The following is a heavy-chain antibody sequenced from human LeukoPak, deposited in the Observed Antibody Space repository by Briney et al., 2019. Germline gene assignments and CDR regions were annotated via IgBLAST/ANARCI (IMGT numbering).Heavy chain of an antibody. Sequence: PGGSLRLSCAASGFTFSSYGMHWVRQAPGKGLEWVAVIWHDGSNKYYAASVKGRFTISRDNSENTLYLQMNSLRAEDTAVYYCARERVTGTSYYYYYGMDVWGQGTTVTVSS. D-gene: IGHD6-19*01. J-gene: IGHJ6*02. CDR3: ARERVTGTSYYYYYGMDV. CDR1: GFTFSSYG. V-gene: IGHV3-33*01. CDR2: IWHDGSNK.